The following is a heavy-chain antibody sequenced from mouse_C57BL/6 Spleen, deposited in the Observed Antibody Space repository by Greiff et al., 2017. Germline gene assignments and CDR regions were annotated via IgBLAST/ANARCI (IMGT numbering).Heavy chain of an antibody. D-gene: IGHD4-1*01. CDR3: AREPGRKTDWYFDV. J-gene: IGHJ1*03. CDR2: IWTGGGT. Sequence: VQRVESGPGLVAPSQSLSITCTVSGFSLTSYAISWVRQPPGKGLEWLGVIWTGGGTNYNSALKSRLSISKDNSKSQVFLKMNSLQTDDTARYYCAREPGRKTDWYFDVWGTGTTVTVSS. CDR1: GFSLTSYA. V-gene: IGHV2-9-1*01.